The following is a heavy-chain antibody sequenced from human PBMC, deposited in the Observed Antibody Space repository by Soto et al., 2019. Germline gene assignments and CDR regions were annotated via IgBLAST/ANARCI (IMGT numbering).Heavy chain of an antibody. Sequence: QVQLVQSGAEVKKPGSSVKVSCKASGGTSRSLSITWVRQAPGQGLEWMGGITPLFGIPKYPQKFQGRLTITADKSTGTAYLELSSLRSEDTAVYYCARDTHSAGGWFDTWGRETLVTVSS. CDR1: GGTSRSLS. V-gene: IGHV1-69*17. D-gene: IGHD2-15*01. J-gene: IGHJ5*02. CDR3: ARDTHSAGGWFDT. CDR2: ITPLFGIP.